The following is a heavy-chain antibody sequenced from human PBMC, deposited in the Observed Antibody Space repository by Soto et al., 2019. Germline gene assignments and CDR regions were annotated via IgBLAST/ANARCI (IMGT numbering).Heavy chain of an antibody. CDR1: GGSISSGGYY. D-gene: IGHD3-22*01. CDR3: ARGPSSYYYDSSGPHWYFDL. J-gene: IGHJ2*01. V-gene: IGHV4-31*03. CDR2: IYYSGST. Sequence: SETLSLTCTVSGGSISSGGYYWSWIRQHPGKGLEWIGYIYYSGSTYYNPSLKSRVTISVDTSKNQFSLKLSSVTAADTAVYYCARGPSSYYYDSSGPHWYFDLWGRGTLVTVSS.